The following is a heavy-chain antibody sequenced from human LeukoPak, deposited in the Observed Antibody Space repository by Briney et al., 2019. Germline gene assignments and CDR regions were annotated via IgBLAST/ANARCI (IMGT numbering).Heavy chain of an antibody. Sequence: SETLSLTCAVSGYSISSGYYWGWIRQPPGQGLAWIGSIYHSGSTYYNPSLKSRVTISVDTSKNQFSLKLSSVTAADTAVYYCARDRRYYDILTGHAGLFDYWGQGTLVTVSS. V-gene: IGHV4-38-2*02. CDR3: ARDRRYYDILTGHAGLFDY. J-gene: IGHJ4*02. D-gene: IGHD3-9*01. CDR2: IYHSGST. CDR1: GYSISSGYY.